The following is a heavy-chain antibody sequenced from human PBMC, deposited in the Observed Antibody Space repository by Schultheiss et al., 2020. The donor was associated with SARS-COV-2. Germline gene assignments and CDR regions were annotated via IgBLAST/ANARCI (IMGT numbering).Heavy chain of an antibody. Sequence: GESLKISCTASGFTFSSYSMNWVRQALGKGLEWVSSISSSSSYIYYADSVKGRFTISRDNAQNSLYLQMNSLRAEDTAVYYCARDVLATSYWYFDLWGRGTLVTVSS. CDR2: ISSSSSYI. CDR1: GFTFSSYS. CDR3: ARDVLATSYWYFDL. V-gene: IGHV3-21*01. J-gene: IGHJ2*01.